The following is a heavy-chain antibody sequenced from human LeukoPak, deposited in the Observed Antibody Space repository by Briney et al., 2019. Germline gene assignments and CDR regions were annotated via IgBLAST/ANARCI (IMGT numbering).Heavy chain of an antibody. CDR2: IKADGGEK. J-gene: IGHJ5*02. V-gene: IGHV3-7*01. CDR3: ARGEDSSGWFNWFDP. Sequence: GSLRLSCAASGFTFSTYWMNWFRQTPGKGLEWVAKIKADGGEKDHVASVKGRFTISRDNAKNSLYLQMNSLRGEDTAVYYCARGEDSSGWFNWFDPWGQGTLVTVSS. CDR1: GFTFSTYW. D-gene: IGHD6-19*01.